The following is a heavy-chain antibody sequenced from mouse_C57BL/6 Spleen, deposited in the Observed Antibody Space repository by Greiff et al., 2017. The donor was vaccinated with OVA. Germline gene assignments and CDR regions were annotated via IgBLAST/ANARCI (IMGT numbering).Heavy chain of an antibody. D-gene: IGHD1-1*01. J-gene: IGHJ3*01. CDR1: GYTFTDYY. V-gene: IGHV1-76*01. Sequence: VQGVESGAELVRPGASVKLSCKASGYTFTDYYINWVKQRPGQGLEWIARIYPGSGNTYYNEKFKGKATLTAEKSSSTAYMQLSSLTSEDSAVYFCAREGDGSSWFAYWGQGTLVTVSA. CDR2: IYPGSGNT. CDR3: AREGDGSSWFAY.